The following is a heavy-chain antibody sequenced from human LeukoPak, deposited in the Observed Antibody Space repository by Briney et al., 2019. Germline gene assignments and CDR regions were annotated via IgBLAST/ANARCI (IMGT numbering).Heavy chain of an antibody. CDR3: ATLGYSYGTDY. D-gene: IGHD5-18*01. Sequence: PSETLSLTCTVSGASISSGSYYWNWIRQPAGKKLEWIGRFYTSGSTNYNPSLKSRVTISVDTSKNQFSLNLSSVTAADTAVYYCATLGYSYGTDYWGQGTLVTVSS. CDR1: GASISSGSYY. V-gene: IGHV4-61*02. J-gene: IGHJ4*02. CDR2: FYTSGST.